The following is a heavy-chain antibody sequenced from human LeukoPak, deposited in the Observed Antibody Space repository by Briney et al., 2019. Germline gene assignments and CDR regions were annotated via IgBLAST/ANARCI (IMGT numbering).Heavy chain of an antibody. CDR2: MNPNSGNT. J-gene: IGHJ6*02. CDR3: ARGPTPNGYGMDV. V-gene: IGHV1-8*02. Sequence: ASVKVSCKASGGTFSSYAISWVRQAPGQGLEWMGWMNPNSGNTGYAQKFQGRVTITRNTSISTAYMELSSLRSEDTAVYYCARGPTPNGYGMDVWGQGTTVTVSS. D-gene: IGHD2-8*01. CDR1: GGTFSSYA.